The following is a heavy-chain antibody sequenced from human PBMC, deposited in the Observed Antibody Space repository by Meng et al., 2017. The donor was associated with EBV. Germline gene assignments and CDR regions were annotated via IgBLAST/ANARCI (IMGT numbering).Heavy chain of an antibody. Sequence: QVQLVQAGAEVKKLGSSVKVSCKASGGTFTSYGISWVRQAPGQGLEWMGGIIPIFGTANYAQKFQGRVTITADKSTSTAYMELSSLRSEDTAVYYCARAEIAAAGRLDYWGQGTLVTVSS. CDR2: IIPIFGTA. CDR1: GGTFTSYG. V-gene: IGHV1-69*14. D-gene: IGHD6-13*01. J-gene: IGHJ4*02. CDR3: ARAEIAAAGRLDY.